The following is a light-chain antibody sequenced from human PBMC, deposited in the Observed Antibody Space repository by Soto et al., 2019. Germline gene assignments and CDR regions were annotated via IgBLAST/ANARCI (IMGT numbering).Light chain of an antibody. Sequence: EIVMTQSPATLSVSPGERATLSCRASQSVSSNLAWYQQKPGQAPRLLIYGASTRATGIPDRVSGSGSGTEFTLTISSLQSEDFAVYFCQQYKIWPTFGQGTKVDI. V-gene: IGKV3-15*01. CDR3: QQYKIWPT. CDR1: QSVSSN. J-gene: IGKJ1*01. CDR2: GAS.